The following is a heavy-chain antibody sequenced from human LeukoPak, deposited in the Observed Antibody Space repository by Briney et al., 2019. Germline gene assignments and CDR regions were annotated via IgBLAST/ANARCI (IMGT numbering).Heavy chain of an antibody. J-gene: IGHJ4*02. Sequence: GGSLRLSCAASGFTFSSYGMHWVRQAPGKGLEWVSFIWYDGSDKYCADSVKGRFTISRDNSKSTLYLQMNTLRAEDTAVYYCASYGSGTLGVPAHYWGQGTLVTVSS. CDR1: GFTFSSYG. CDR3: ASYGSGTLGVPAHY. CDR2: IWYDGSDK. D-gene: IGHD3-10*01. V-gene: IGHV3-33*03.